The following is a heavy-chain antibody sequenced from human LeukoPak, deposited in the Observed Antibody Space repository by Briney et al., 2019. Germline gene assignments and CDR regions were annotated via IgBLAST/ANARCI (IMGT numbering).Heavy chain of an antibody. V-gene: IGHV3-21*01. CDR1: GFTFSSHS. CDR3: AREECSGGSCYLGWFDP. J-gene: IGHJ5*02. D-gene: IGHD2-15*01. Sequence: GGSLRLSCAASGFTFSSHSMNWVRQAPGKGLEWVSSISSSSSYIYYADSVKGRFTISRDNAKNSLYLQMNSLRAEDTAVYYCAREECSGGSCYLGWFDPWGQGTLVTVSS. CDR2: ISSSSSYI.